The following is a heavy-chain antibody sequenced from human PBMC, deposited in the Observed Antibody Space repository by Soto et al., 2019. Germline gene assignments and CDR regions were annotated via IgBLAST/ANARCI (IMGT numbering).Heavy chain of an antibody. D-gene: IGHD3-22*01. V-gene: IGHV3-21*06. J-gene: IGHJ4*02. CDR2: ITSKTGDQ. CDR3: ARDLMPNDRGLGDLAY. CDR1: GFTFNKYS. Sequence: EVRLVESGGGLVKPGGSLRLSCAASGFTFNKYSMNWVRQAAGKGLEWVSSITSKTGDQYYADSVKGRFIISRDNTKNSLTLQVTSLRDEDTDVYYCARDLMPNDRGLGDLAYWGQGTLVTVSS.